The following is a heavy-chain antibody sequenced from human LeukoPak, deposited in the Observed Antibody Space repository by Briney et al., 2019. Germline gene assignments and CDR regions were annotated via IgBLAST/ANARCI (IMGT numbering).Heavy chain of an antibody. Sequence: SETLSLTCTVSGGSISSSSYYWGWIRQPPGKGLEWIGSIYYSGSTYYNPSLKSRVTISVDTSKNQFSLKLSSVTAADTAVYYCARDSPYGGNALFDYWGQGTLVTVSS. CDR3: ARDSPYGGNALFDY. CDR2: IYYSGST. V-gene: IGHV4-39*07. J-gene: IGHJ4*02. D-gene: IGHD4-23*01. CDR1: GGSISSSSYY.